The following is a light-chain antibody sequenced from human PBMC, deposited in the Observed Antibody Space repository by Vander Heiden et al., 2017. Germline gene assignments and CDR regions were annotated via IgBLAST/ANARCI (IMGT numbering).Light chain of an antibody. J-gene: IGLJ3*02. CDR1: ALPNQY. V-gene: IGLV3-25*02. Sequence: SYELTQPSSLSVSSGQTARRTCPGDALPNQYAYWYQQHPGHAPTVVIYKDIERASGNPERFSCARSGTTVTFPINVVQAEEEAGYYCQSADNSSSYSWVFGSGTKFTVL. CDR3: QSADNSSSYSWV. CDR2: KDI.